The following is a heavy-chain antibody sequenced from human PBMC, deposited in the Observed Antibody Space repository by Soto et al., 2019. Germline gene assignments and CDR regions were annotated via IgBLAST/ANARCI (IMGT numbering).Heavy chain of an antibody. CDR1: GGTFSNFV. CDR3: AREDRYSYGDYYYGMDV. CDR2: NIPIFGTA. Sequence: SVKVSCKASGGTFSNFVISWVRQAPGQGLEWMGGNIPIFGTANYAQKFQGRVTIIADESTGTTYMELTSLRSEDTAVYYCAREDRYSYGDYYYGMDVWGQGTTVTVSS. D-gene: IGHD5-18*01. V-gene: IGHV1-69*13. J-gene: IGHJ6*02.